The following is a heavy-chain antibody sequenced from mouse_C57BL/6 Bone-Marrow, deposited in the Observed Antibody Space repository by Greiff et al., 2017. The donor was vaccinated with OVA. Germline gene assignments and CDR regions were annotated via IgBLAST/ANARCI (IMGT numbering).Heavy chain of an antibody. CDR3: AGDGYYDYAMDY. J-gene: IGHJ4*01. V-gene: IGHV1-50*01. D-gene: IGHD2-3*01. CDR2: IDPSDSYT. CDR1: GYTFTSYW. Sequence: QVQLQQPGAELVKPGASVKLSCKASGYTFTSYWMQWVKQRPGQGLEWIGEIDPSDSYTNYNQKFKGKATLTVDTSSSTAYMQLSSLTSEDSAVYYCAGDGYYDYAMDYWGQGTSVTVSS.